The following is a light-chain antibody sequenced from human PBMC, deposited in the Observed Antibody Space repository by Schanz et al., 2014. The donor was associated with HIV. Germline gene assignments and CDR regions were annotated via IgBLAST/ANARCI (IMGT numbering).Light chain of an antibody. CDR2: SSS. V-gene: IGKV1-5*03. CDR1: QSIGNS. CDR3: QQYNSFSST. Sequence: IQLTQSPSTLSASVGDRVTITCRSRQSIGNSLAWFKINPGRAQKLLIYSSSRLQIGVQSTFSGTGSGTEFTLPISSLQPDDFATYYCQQYNSFSSTFGQGTKLQIK. J-gene: IGKJ2*01.